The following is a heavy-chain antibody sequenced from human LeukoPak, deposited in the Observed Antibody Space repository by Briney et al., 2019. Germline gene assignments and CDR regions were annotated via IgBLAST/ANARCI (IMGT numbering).Heavy chain of an antibody. CDR2: IYHSVST. Sequence: SETLSLTCTVSGGSISSYYWRWIRQPPEKGLEWIGEIYHSVSTNYNPSLEGRVTISVDTSKNQFSLKLNAVTAADTAVYYWARVQGVYSSSSPYYYYYCLDVWGKGTTVTVSS. V-gene: IGHV4-34*01. CDR3: ARVQGVYSSSSPYYYYYCLDV. CDR1: GGSISSYY. D-gene: IGHD6-6*01. J-gene: IGHJ6*03.